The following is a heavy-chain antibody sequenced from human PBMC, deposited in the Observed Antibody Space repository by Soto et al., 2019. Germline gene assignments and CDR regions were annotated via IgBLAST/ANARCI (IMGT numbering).Heavy chain of an antibody. CDR1: GGNFNIYA. J-gene: IGHJ5*02. CDR3: ARAAPSTSDRFCSSALCYIPLT. CDR2: IIPVFDTA. V-gene: IGHV1-69*01. Sequence: QVQLVQSGAEVRKPGSSVKVSCKASGGNFNIYAITWVRQAPGQGLQWIGGIIPVFDTADYAQMFQGRVTISAHESTSTAYMELNSLRSDDSAVYYCARAAPSTSDRFCSSALCYIPLTCGQGTLVTVSS. D-gene: IGHD2-2*02.